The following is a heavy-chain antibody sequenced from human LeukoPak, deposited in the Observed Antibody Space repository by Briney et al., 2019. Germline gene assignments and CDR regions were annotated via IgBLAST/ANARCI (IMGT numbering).Heavy chain of an antibody. Sequence: SETLSLTCTVSGDSISSYYWSWIRQPPGKGLEWIAYIYYSGITNYNPSLKSRVTISVDTSKNQFSLKLSSVTAADTAVYYCARDQYGDYDFDYWGQGTLVTVSS. CDR3: ARDQYGDYDFDY. D-gene: IGHD4-17*01. V-gene: IGHV4-59*01. J-gene: IGHJ4*02. CDR2: IYYSGIT. CDR1: GDSISSYY.